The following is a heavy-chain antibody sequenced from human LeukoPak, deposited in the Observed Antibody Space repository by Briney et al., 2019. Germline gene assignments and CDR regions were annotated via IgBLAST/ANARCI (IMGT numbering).Heavy chain of an antibody. J-gene: IGHJ4*02. CDR2: ISSNGGST. CDR1: GFTFSSYA. V-gene: IGHV3-64*01. CDR3: ARSSSGGGFDY. D-gene: IGHD6-6*01. Sequence: GGSLGLSCAASGFTFSSYAMHWVRQAPGKGLEYVSAISSNGGSTYYANSVKGRFTISRDNSKNTLYLQMGSLRAEDMAVYYCARSSSGGGFDYWGQGTLVTVSS.